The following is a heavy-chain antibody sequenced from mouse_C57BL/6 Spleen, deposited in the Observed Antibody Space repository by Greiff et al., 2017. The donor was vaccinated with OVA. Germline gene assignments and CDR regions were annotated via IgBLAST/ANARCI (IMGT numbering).Heavy chain of an antibody. Sequence: EVQLQQSVAELVRPGASVKLSCTASGFNIKNTYMHWVKQRPEQGLEWIGRIDPANGNTKYAPKFQGKATITADTSSNTAYLQLSSLTSEDTALYYGARGRDIYYDYDGPFDYWGQGTTLTVSS. CDR1: GFNIKNTY. V-gene: IGHV14-3*01. CDR2: IDPANGNT. J-gene: IGHJ2*01. D-gene: IGHD2-4*01. CDR3: ARGRDIYYDYDGPFDY.